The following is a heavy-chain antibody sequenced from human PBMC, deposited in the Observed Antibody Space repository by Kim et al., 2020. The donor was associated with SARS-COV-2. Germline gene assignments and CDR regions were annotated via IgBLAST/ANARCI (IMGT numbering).Heavy chain of an antibody. CDR1: GFTFSSYS. CDR3: ARDPDQYGSGSYYLDY. Sequence: LSLTCAASGFTFSSYSMNWVRQAPGKGLEWVSSISSSSSYIYYADSVKGRFTISRDNAKNSLYLQMNSLRAEDTAVYYCARDPDQYGSGSYYLDYWGQGTLVTVSS. CDR2: ISSSSSYI. D-gene: IGHD3-10*01. V-gene: IGHV3-21*01. J-gene: IGHJ4*02.